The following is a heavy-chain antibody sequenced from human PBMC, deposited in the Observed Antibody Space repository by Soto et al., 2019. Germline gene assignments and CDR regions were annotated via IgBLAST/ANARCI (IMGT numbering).Heavy chain of an antibody. CDR2: INHSGST. CDR1: GGPFSGYY. J-gene: IGHJ6*02. CDR3: ARGKVGVVVAATLGYYYYGMDV. V-gene: IGHV4-34*01. D-gene: IGHD2-15*01. Sequence: SETLSLTCAVYGGPFSGYYWSWIRQPPGKGLEWIGEINHSGSTNYNPSLKSRVTISVDTSKNQFSLKLSSVTAADTAVYYCARGKVGVVVAATLGYYYYGMDVWGQGTTVTVSS.